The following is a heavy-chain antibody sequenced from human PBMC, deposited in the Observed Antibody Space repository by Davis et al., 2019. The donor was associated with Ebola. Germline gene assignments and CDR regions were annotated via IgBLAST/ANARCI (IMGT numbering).Heavy chain of an antibody. J-gene: IGHJ4*02. CDR1: GFTFSSYW. CDR3: ATTPQYSSGQNKPCDY. V-gene: IGHV3-7*01. D-gene: IGHD6-19*01. CDR2: IKKDGSDV. Sequence: GESLKISCAASGFTFSSYWMSWVRQAPGKGLEWVANIKKDGSDVYYADSVKGRFTISRDNSKNTLYLQMNSLRAEDTAVYYCATTPQYSSGQNKPCDYWGQGTLVTVSS.